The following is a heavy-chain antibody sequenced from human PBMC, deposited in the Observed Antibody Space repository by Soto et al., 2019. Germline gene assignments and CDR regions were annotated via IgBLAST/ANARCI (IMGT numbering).Heavy chain of an antibody. CDR3: ARRSRGFGDGGGVRYYYYGMDV. J-gene: IGHJ6*02. CDR2: IYYSGST. CDR1: GGSISSSSYY. D-gene: IGHD3-10*01. V-gene: IGHV4-39*01. Sequence: SETLSLTCTVSGGSISSSSYYWGWIRQPPGKGLEWIGSIYYSGSTYYNPSLKSRVTISVDTSKSQFSLKLSSVTAADTAVYYCARRSRGFGDGGGVRYYYYGMDVWGQGTTVTVSS.